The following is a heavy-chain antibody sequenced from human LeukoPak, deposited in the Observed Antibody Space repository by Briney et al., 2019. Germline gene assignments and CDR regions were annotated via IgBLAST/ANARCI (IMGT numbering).Heavy chain of an antibody. CDR2: IYYSGST. CDR3: ARPLGITGTDWFDP. J-gene: IGHJ5*02. Sequence: WVRQAPGKGLEWIGSIYYSGSTYYNPSLKSRVTISVDTSKNQFSLKLSSVTAADTAVYYCARPLGITGTDWFDPWGQGTLVTVSS. V-gene: IGHV4-39*01. D-gene: IGHD1-20*01.